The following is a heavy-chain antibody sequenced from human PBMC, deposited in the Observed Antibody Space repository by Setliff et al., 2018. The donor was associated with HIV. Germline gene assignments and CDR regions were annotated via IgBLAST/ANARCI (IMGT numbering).Heavy chain of an antibody. D-gene: IGHD3-9*01. Sequence: SETLSLTCTVSGGSISSYYWSWIRQPPGKGLEWIGHIYSSGSTNYNPSLKSRVTISVDTSKNQFSLKLTSVTVADTAVYYCASLGQPTGYRNWGQGALVTVSS. V-gene: IGHV4-59*12. CDR2: IYSSGST. CDR1: GGSISSYY. J-gene: IGHJ4*02. CDR3: ASLGQPTGYRN.